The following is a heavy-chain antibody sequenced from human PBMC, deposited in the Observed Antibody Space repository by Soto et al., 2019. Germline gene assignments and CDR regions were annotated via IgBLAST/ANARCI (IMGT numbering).Heavy chain of an antibody. CDR1: GYRLTSYG. Sequence: QVQLVQSGPEVKKPGASVKVSCKASGYRLTSYGINWVRQAPGQGLEWMACINPYNGNTNYVQKIQGRVTVTTDTSTSTAHMELRSLRSDDTVVYYCVRDLGIPAPATLCYKRGMDVWGQGTTVTVSS. J-gene: IGHJ6*02. CDR3: VRDLGIPAPATLCYKRGMDV. V-gene: IGHV1-18*04. CDR2: INPYNGNT. D-gene: IGHD7-27*01.